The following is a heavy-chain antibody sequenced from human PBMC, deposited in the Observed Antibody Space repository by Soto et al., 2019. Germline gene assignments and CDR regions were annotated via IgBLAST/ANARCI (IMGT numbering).Heavy chain of an antibody. Sequence: GGSLRLSCVVSGFTFSNVWMSWVRQAPGKGLEWVGRIKSKTDGGTTNYAAPVKGRLTISRDDSKNTLYLQMNSLKTEDTAVYFCSTAPISLWGQGTLVTV. CDR2: IKSKTDGGTT. J-gene: IGHJ4*02. CDR1: GFTFSNVW. V-gene: IGHV3-15*01. CDR3: STAPISL.